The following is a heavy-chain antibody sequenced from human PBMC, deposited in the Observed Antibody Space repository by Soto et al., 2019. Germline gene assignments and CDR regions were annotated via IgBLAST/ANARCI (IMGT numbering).Heavy chain of an antibody. CDR2: INHSGST. V-gene: IGHV4-34*01. CDR3: ASLYYDFWIGSRKPPMY. Sequence: PSETLSLTCAVYGGSFSGYYWSWIRQPPGKGLEWIGEINHSGSTNYNPSLKSRVTISVDTSKNQFSLKLSSVTAADTAAYYCASLYYDFWIGSRKPPMYWGQGTLVTVSS. CDR1: GGSFSGYY. D-gene: IGHD3-3*01. J-gene: IGHJ4*02.